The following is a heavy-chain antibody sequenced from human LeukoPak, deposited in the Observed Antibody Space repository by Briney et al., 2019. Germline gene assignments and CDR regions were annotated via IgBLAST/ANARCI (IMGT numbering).Heavy chain of an antibody. CDR3: ARAPTVYYYDSSGLFDY. CDR2: MYHSGDT. J-gene: IGHJ4*02. Sequence: SETLSLTCTVSGYSVSSGYYWGWIRQPPGKGLEWIGSMYHSGDTNYNPSLKSRVTISVDTSKNQFSLKLSSVTAADTAVYYCARAPTVYYYDSSGLFDYWGQGTLVTVSS. V-gene: IGHV4-38-2*02. CDR1: GYSVSSGYY. D-gene: IGHD3-22*01.